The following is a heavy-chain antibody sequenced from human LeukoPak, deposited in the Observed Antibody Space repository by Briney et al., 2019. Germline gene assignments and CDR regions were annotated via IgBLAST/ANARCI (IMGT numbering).Heavy chain of an antibody. CDR2: ISAYNGNT. V-gene: IGHV1-18*04. D-gene: IGHD2-15*01. CDR1: GYTFTGYF. J-gene: IGHJ6*02. CDR3: ARGYCSGGSCYPHYYYYYGMDV. Sequence: ASVKVSCKASGYTFTGYFIHWVRQAPGQGLEWMGWISAYNGNTNYAQKLQGRVTMTTATSTSTAYMELRSLRSDDTAVYYCARGYCSGGSCYPHYYYYYGMDVWGQGTTVTVSS.